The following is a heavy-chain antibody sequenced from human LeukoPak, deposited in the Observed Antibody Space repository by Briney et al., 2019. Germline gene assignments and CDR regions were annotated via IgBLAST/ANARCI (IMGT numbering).Heavy chain of an antibody. Sequence: ASVKVSCKASGYTFTSYGISWVRQAPGQGLEWMGWISAYNGNTNYAQKLQGRVTMTRNTSISTAYMELSSLRSEDTAVYYCAINGYSSSWYSSYYYYYMDVWGKGTTVTISS. CDR2: ISAYNGNT. CDR1: GYTFTSYG. J-gene: IGHJ6*03. D-gene: IGHD6-13*01. V-gene: IGHV1-18*01. CDR3: AINGYSSSWYSSYYYYYMDV.